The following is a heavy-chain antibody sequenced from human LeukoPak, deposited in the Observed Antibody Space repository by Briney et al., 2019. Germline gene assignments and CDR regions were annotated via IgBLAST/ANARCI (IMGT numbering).Heavy chain of an antibody. V-gene: IGHV1-69*06. Sequence: SVKVSCKVDEGTFSSYAISWVRQAPGQGLEWMGGIIPIFGTAIYAQKFQGRVTMTEDTSTDTAYMELSSLRSEDTAVYYCATDLRDGYNLWYWGQGTLVTVSS. CDR2: IIPIFGTA. D-gene: IGHD5-24*01. CDR1: EGTFSSYA. CDR3: ATDLRDGYNLWY. J-gene: IGHJ4*02.